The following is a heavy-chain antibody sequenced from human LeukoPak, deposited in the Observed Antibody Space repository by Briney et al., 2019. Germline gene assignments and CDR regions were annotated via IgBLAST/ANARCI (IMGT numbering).Heavy chain of an antibody. Sequence: NASETLSLTCTVSGGSISSGSYYWSWIRQPAGKGLEWIGRIYTSGSTNYNPSLKSRVTISVDTSKNQFSLKLSSVTAADTAVYYCARNVVVPAAPFYYYYYMDVWGKGTTVTVSS. CDR1: GGSISSGSYY. CDR3: ARNVVVPAAPFYYYYYMDV. D-gene: IGHD2-2*01. V-gene: IGHV4-61*02. CDR2: IYTSGST. J-gene: IGHJ6*03.